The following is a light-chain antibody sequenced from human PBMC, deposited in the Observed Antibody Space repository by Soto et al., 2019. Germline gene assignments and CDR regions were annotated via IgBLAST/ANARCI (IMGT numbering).Light chain of an antibody. Sequence: DIQMAQSPSSLSASVGDRVTITCRTSQSISSSLNWYQQKPGKAPKLLISAASTLRSGVPSRFSGGGSGTDFTLTIGSLQPEDFATYYCQQSYSLPLTFGGGTKVDIK. V-gene: IGKV1-39*01. CDR3: QQSYSLPLT. CDR1: QSISSS. CDR2: AAS. J-gene: IGKJ4*01.